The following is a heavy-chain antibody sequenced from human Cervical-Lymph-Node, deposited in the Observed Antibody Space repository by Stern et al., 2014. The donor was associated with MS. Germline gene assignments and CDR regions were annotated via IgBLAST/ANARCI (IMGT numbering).Heavy chain of an antibody. CDR1: GGTFSSSYA. V-gene: IGHV1-69*09. CDR2: IIPILGLP. Sequence: QVQLVQSGAEVKKPGSSGNVSCKASGGTFSSSYAITWMRKAPGQGLEWMGRIIPILGLPNYAQKFQGRVTITADTSTSTAYMELSSLRSEDTAVYYCARGVVSNRAAATLHNLFDPWGQGTLVTVSS. CDR3: ARGVVSNRAAATLHNLFDP. D-gene: IGHD2-15*01. J-gene: IGHJ5*02.